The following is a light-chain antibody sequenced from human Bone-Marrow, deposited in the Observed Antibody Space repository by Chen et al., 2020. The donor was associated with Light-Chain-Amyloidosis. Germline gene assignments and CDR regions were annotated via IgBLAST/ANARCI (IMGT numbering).Light chain of an antibody. V-gene: IGLV3-25*03. CDR2: RDT. J-gene: IGLJ2*01. Sequence: SYELTQPPSVSVSTGQTARITISGDDLPTNYAYWYQQKPGHAPVLVIHRDTERPSGISELFSGSSSGTTATLTISGVQAEDEADYHCQSADSSGTYEVIFGGGTKLTVL. CDR1: DLPTNY. CDR3: QSADSSGTYEVI.